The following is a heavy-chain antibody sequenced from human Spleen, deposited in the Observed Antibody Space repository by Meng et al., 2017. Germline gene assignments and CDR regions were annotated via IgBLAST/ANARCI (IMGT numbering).Heavy chain of an antibody. Sequence: QVQLVQSGAEVKKPEASVKVSCKASGYTFTSYAMHWVRQAPGQRLEWMGWINAGNGNTKCSQKFQGRVTITRDTSASTAYMELSSLRSEDTAVYYCARGSSMVRGVILGYWGQGTLVTVSS. J-gene: IGHJ4*02. CDR2: INAGNGNT. CDR3: ARGSSMVRGVILGY. V-gene: IGHV1-3*01. D-gene: IGHD3-10*01. CDR1: GYTFTSYA.